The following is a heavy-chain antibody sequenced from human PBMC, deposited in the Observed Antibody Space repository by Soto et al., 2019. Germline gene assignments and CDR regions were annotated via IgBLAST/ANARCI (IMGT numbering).Heavy chain of an antibody. J-gene: IGHJ5*02. CDR2: INHSGST. D-gene: IGHD2-2*01. V-gene: IGHV4-34*01. Sequence: QVQLQQWGAGLLKPSETLSLTCAVYGGSFSGYYWSWIRQPPGKGLEWIGEINHSGSTNYNPSLKSRGTIAVDTSKNQFALKLSSVTAADTAVYYCAREHVVPAAMGNWFDPWGQGTLVTVSS. CDR1: GGSFSGYY. CDR3: AREHVVPAAMGNWFDP.